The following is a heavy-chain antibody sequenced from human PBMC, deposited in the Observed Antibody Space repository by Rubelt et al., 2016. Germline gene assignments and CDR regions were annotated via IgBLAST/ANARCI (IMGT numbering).Heavy chain of an antibody. CDR3: AREDTTDRGWYDALDI. CDR2: IIPILGIE. CDR1: GGTFSSYA. V-gene: IGHV1-69*04. J-gene: IGHJ3*02. D-gene: IGHD6-19*01. Sequence: QVQLVQSGAEVKKPGSSVKVSCKASGGTFSSYAISWVRQAPGQGLEWMGRIIPILGIENYARKFQGRATITADKSTRTSYMELSSLRSEDTAVYYCAREDTTDRGWYDALDIWGQGTRVTVSS.